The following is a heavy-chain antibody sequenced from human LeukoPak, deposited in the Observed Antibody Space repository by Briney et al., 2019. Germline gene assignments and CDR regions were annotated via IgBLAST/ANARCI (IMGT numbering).Heavy chain of an antibody. CDR3: ARLSVYSSGWYRFDY. Sequence: GESLKISCKGSGYSFTSYWIAWVRQMPGKGLEWMGIISPGDSESRYSPSFQGQVTISADKSISTAYLQWSSLKASDTAMYYCARLSVYSSGWYRFDYWGQGTLVTVSS. CDR1: GYSFTSYW. V-gene: IGHV5-51*01. D-gene: IGHD6-19*01. J-gene: IGHJ4*02. CDR2: ISPGDSES.